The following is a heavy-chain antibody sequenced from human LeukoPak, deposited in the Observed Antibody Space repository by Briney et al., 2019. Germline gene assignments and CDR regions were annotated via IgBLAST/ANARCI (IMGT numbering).Heavy chain of an antibody. V-gene: IGHV1-18*01. CDR2: ISAYNGNT. Sequence: AAVKVSCKASGYTLSGYGISWVRQAPGQGREWMGWISAYNGNTNIAQEFQGRVNITTDTSTSTASMELRSQRYDDTGVYYCARDQGIYNHRIIDSWGQGTLVTVSS. J-gene: IGHJ4*02. CDR3: ARDQGIYNHRIIDS. D-gene: IGHD5-12*01. CDR1: GYTLSGYG.